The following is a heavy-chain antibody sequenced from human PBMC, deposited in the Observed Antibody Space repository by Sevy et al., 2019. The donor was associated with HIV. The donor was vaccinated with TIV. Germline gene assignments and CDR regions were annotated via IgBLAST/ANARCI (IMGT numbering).Heavy chain of an antibody. D-gene: IGHD1-1*01. CDR2: VYPGDSDT. J-gene: IGHJ3*02. Sequence: GESLKISCKDSGYNFGNHWIGWVRQMPGKGLEWMGIVYPGDSDTRYSPSFKGQVTISVDKSTTTAYLQWNSLKASDTAMYYCARHSGTSTAGPNAFDIWGQGTMVTVSS. CDR1: GYNFGNHW. CDR3: ARHSGTSTAGPNAFDI. V-gene: IGHV5-51*01.